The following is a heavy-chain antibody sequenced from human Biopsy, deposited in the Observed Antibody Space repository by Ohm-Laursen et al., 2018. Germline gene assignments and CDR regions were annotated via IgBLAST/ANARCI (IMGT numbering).Heavy chain of an antibody. V-gene: IGHV1-2*02. CDR1: GYTFSGYY. J-gene: IGHJ3*01. CDR3: ARLAYSEYRRDPLDV. D-gene: IGHD5-18*01. Sequence: VASVKVSCKASGYTFSGYYMHWVRQAPGQGLEWMGWINPDSGVTNYAQKFQGRVTMTRDTSISTAYMELSRLGSDDTAVYYCARLAYSEYRRDPLDVWGQGTMVTVSS. CDR2: INPDSGVT.